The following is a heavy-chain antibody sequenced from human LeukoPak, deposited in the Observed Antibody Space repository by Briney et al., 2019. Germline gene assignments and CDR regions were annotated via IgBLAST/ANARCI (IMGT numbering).Heavy chain of an antibody. J-gene: IGHJ5*02. CDR1: GFTFSSYA. CDR3: ARQRLRLNWFDP. Sequence: PGRSLRLSCAASGFTFSSYAMHWVRQAPGKGLEWVAVISYDGSNKYYADSVKGRFTISRDNSKNTLNLQMNSLRAEDTAVYYCARQRLRLNWFDPWGHGT. CDR2: ISYDGSNK. V-gene: IGHV3-30-3*01. D-gene: IGHD4-17*01.